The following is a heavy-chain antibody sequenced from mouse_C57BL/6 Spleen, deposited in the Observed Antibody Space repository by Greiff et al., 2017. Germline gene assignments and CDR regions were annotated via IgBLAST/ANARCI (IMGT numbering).Heavy chain of an antibody. Sequence: QVPLQQPGAELVKPGASVKLSCKASGYTFTSYWMHWVKQRPGQGLEWIGMIHPNSGSTNYNEKFKSKATLTVDKSSSTAYMQLSSLTSEDSAVYYCARWGLWSFAYWGQGTLVTVSA. D-gene: IGHD1-1*02. CDR3: ARWGLWSFAY. CDR2: IHPNSGST. J-gene: IGHJ3*01. V-gene: IGHV1-64*01. CDR1: GYTFTSYW.